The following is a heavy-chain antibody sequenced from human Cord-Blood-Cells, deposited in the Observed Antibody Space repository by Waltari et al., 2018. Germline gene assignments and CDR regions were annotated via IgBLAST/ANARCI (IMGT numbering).Heavy chain of an antibody. V-gene: IGHV3-30*02. J-gene: IGHJ4*02. CDR2: IRYDGSNK. CDR1: GFTFRSYG. D-gene: IGHD3-3*01. Sequence: QVQLVESGGGVVQPGGSLRLSCAASGFTFRSYGRHWVRQAPGKGLEWVAFIRYDGSNKYYADSVKGRFTISRDNSKNTLYLQMNSLRAEDTAVYYCAKETIFGVVLDYWGQGTLVTVSS. CDR3: AKETIFGVVLDY.